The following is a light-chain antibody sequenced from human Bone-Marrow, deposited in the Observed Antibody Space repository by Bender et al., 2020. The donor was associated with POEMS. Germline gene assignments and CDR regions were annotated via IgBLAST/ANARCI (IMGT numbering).Light chain of an antibody. CDR1: DIGNNA. V-gene: IGLV3-21*01. CDR3: QAWDGSTVV. CDR2: FDS. Sequence: SYVLSQAPSVSVAPGETATLTCGGNDIGNNAVHWSQQRPGRAPVLVIYFDSDRPSGIPERFSGSNSGDTATLTISRVEAGDEADYYCQAWDGSTVVFGGGTKLTVL. J-gene: IGLJ2*01.